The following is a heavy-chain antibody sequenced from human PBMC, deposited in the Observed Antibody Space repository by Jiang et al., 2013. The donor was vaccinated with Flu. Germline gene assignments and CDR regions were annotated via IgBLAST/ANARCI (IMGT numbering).Heavy chain of an antibody. Sequence: SGAEVKKPGDSVKISCKASGYTFTNYYIYWVRQAPGQGLEWMGIISPSGDSTNYAQKFQGRVTMTRDTSTSTVYMELSSLRSEDTAIYYCASSMRVSGNYFDYWGQGTLVTVSS. V-gene: IGHV1-46*01. J-gene: IGHJ4*02. CDR2: ISPSGDST. D-gene: IGHD1-26*01. CDR1: GYTFTNYY. CDR3: ASSMRVSGNYFDY.